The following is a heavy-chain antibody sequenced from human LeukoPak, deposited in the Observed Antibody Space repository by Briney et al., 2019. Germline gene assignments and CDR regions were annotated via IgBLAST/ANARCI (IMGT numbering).Heavy chain of an antibody. J-gene: IGHJ6*03. D-gene: IGHD3-10*01. Sequence: SETLSLTCTVSGVSISSSDSYWGWIRQPPGKGLEWIGSIYHSGSTYYNPSLKSRVTISVDTSKNQFSLKLSSVTAADTAVYYCARQKRAIYGSGSYYYYMDVWGKGTTVAISS. CDR3: ARQKRAIYGSGSYYYYMDV. CDR1: GVSISSSDSY. V-gene: IGHV4-39*01. CDR2: IYHSGST.